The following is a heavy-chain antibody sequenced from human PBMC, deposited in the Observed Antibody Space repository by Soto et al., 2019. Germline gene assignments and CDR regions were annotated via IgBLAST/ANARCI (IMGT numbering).Heavy chain of an antibody. V-gene: IGHV4-61*01. Sequence: KSSETLSLTCTVCGGSVSSGSYYWSWIRQPPGKGLEWIGYIYYSGSTNYNPSLKSRVTISVDTSKNQFSLKLSSVTAADTAVYYCARARRPRGYSGYDSGVTYYYDSRNPSVGAFDIWGQGTMVTVSS. CDR3: ARARRPRGYSGYDSGVTYYYDSRNPSVGAFDI. D-gene: IGHD5-12*01. CDR2: IYYSGST. CDR1: GGSVSSGSYY. J-gene: IGHJ3*02.